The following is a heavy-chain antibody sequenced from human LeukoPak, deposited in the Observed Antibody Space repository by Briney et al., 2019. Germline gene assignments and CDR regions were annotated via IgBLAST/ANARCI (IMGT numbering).Heavy chain of an antibody. CDR2: IYSGGST. V-gene: IGHV3-66*01. CDR3: ARDRDYVWGGEFDY. Sequence: GGSLRLSCAASGFTVSSNYMSWVRQAPGKGLEWVSVIYSGGSTYYADSVKGRFTISRDNSKNTLYLQMNSLRAEDTAVYYCARDRDYVWGGEFDYWGQGTLVIVSS. CDR1: GFTVSSNY. D-gene: IGHD3-16*01. J-gene: IGHJ4*02.